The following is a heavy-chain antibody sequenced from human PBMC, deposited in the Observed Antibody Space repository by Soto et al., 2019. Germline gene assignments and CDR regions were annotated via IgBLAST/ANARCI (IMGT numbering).Heavy chain of an antibody. Sequence: SETLSLTCAVSGDSVSSGNYYWNWIRQRPGEGLEWIGYIFSSGSTYYNLSLESRLTISMDTSKNQFSLKLSSVTAADTAVYYCARDRGFGMDVWGQETTVTVSS. CDR2: IFSSGST. J-gene: IGHJ6*02. CDR3: ARDRGFGMDV. CDR1: GDSVSSGNYY. V-gene: IGHV4-31*11.